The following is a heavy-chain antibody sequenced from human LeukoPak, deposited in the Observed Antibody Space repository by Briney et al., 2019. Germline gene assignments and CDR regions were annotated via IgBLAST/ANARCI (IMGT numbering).Heavy chain of an antibody. CDR3: ARVSSSTSCYYCRYYYYMDV. CDR2: IYHSGST. D-gene: IGHD2-2*01. V-gene: IGHV4-38-2*02. J-gene: IGHJ6*03. CDR1: GYSISSGYY. Sequence: SETLSLTCTVSGYSISSGYYWGWIRQPPGKGLEWIGSIYHSGSTYYNPSLKSRVTISVDTSKNQFSLKLSSVTAADTAVYYCARVSSSTSCYYCRYYYYMDVWGKGTTVTVSS.